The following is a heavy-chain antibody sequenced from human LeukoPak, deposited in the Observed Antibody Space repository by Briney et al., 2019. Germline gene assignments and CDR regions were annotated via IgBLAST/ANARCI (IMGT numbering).Heavy chain of an antibody. J-gene: IGHJ3*01. CDR2: MRQDGSDK. Sequence: GGSLTLSCAVSGFTSSTAWLTWVRQAPGKGLEWVADMRQDGSDKYYVDSVKGRFFISGDIAKNSASLHMNRLNIEDTAVYYCVAYKFLLSWSALDFWGRGTMVTVSS. V-gene: IGHV3-7*01. D-gene: IGHD6-13*01. CDR3: VAYKFLLSWSALDF. CDR1: GFTSSTAW.